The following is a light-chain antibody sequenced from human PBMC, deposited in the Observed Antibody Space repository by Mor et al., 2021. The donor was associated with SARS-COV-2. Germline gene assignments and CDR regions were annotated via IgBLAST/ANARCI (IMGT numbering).Light chain of an antibody. J-gene: IGKJ1*01. CDR3: QQYYSTPWT. V-gene: IGKV4-1*01. Sequence: TINCKSSQSILYSSNNKNYLAWYQQKPGQPPKLLIYWASTRESGVPDRFSGSGSGTDFTLTISSLQAEDVAVYYCQQYYSTPWTF. CDR1: QSILYSSNNKNY. CDR2: WAS.